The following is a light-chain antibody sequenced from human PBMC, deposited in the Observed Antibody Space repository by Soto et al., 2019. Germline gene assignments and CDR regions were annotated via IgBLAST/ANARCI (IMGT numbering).Light chain of an antibody. CDR3: QQYYRFPFT. CDR2: AAS. J-gene: IGKJ2*01. CDR1: HDVSSY. V-gene: IGKV1D-8*01. Sequence: VILMTQSPSLLSASPGDRATITCRMSHDVSSYLAWYQQKPGKAPELLIYAASTLQSGVPSRFTGSGSGTDFTLTISSLQSEDFATYYCQQYYRFPFTCGQGT.